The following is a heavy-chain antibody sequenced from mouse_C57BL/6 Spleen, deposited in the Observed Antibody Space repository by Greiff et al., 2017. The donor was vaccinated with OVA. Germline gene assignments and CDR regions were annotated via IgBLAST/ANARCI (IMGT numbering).Heavy chain of an antibody. Sequence: QVQLQQPGAELVRPGTSVKLSCKASGYTFTSYWMHWVKQRPGQGLEWIGVIDPSDSYTNYNQKFKGKATLTVDTSSSTAYLQLSSLTSVDSAVYDCARSYGNYRYFDVWGTGTTVTVSS. CDR3: ARSYGNYRYFDV. V-gene: IGHV1-59*01. J-gene: IGHJ1*03. CDR1: GYTFTSYW. D-gene: IGHD2-1*01. CDR2: IDPSDSYT.